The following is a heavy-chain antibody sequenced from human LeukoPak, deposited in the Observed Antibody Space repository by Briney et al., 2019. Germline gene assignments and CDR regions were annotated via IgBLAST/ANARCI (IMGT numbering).Heavy chain of an antibody. CDR1: GGTFSSYA. J-gene: IGHJ5*02. V-gene: IGHV1-69*01. D-gene: IGHD6-13*01. Sequence: SVKVSCKASGGTFSSYAISWVRQAPGQGLEWMGGIIPIFGTANYAQKFQGRVTITADESTSTAYMELSSLRSEDTAVYYCARSGQQLVGGWFDPWGQGTLVTVSS. CDR3: ARSGQQLVGGWFDP. CDR2: IIPIFGTA.